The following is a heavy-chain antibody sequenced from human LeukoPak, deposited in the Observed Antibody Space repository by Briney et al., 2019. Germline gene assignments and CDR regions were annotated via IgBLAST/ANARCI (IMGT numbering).Heavy chain of an antibody. V-gene: IGHV3-30*18. D-gene: IGHD5-24*01. Sequence: GGSLRLSCAASGFTFSSYGMHWVRQAPGEGLEWVAVISYDGSNKYYADSVKGRFTISRDNSKNTLYLQMNSLRAEDTAVYYCAKDLGSFEILDGYNVGDLDYWGQGTLVTVSS. J-gene: IGHJ4*02. CDR1: GFTFSSYG. CDR3: AKDLGSFEILDGYNVGDLDY. CDR2: ISYDGSNK.